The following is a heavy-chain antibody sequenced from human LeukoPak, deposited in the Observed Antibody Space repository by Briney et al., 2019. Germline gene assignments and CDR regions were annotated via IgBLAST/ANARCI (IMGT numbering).Heavy chain of an antibody. Sequence: GGSLRLSCAASGFTFNRFWMHWVRQAPGKGLVWVSRIISDGSSTNYADSVKGRFTISRDNAKNTLYLQMNSLRAEDTALYYCTREDVDITVATSGAFDIWGQGTMVTVSS. CDR2: IISDGSST. V-gene: IGHV3-74*01. D-gene: IGHD6-19*01. CDR1: GFTFNRFW. CDR3: TREDVDITVATSGAFDI. J-gene: IGHJ3*02.